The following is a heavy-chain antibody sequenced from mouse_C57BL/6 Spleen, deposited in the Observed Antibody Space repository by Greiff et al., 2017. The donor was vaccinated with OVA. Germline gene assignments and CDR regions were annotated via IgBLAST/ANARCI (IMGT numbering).Heavy chain of an antibody. CDR3: ARQDYSNSFFAY. CDR2: ISSGGSYT. CDR1: GFTFSSYG. D-gene: IGHD2-5*01. J-gene: IGHJ3*01. Sequence: EVKLMESGGDLVKPGGSLKLSCAASGFTFSSYGMSWVRQTPDTRLEWVATISSGGSYTYYPDSVKGRFTISRDNAKNTLYLQMSSLKSEDTAMYYCARQDYSNSFFAYWGQGTLVTVSA. V-gene: IGHV5-6*01.